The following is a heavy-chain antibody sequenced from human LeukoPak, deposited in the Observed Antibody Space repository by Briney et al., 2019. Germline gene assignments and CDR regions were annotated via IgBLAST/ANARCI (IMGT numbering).Heavy chain of an antibody. D-gene: IGHD6-13*01. CDR1: GGSISSYY. CDR2: IYYSGST. CDR3: ARAGAYSSSGVFDY. Sequence: PSETLSLTCTVSGGSISSYYWSWIRQPPGKGLEWIGYIYYSGSTNYNPSLKSRVTISVDTSKNQVSLKLSSVTAADTAVYYCARAGAYSSSGVFDYWGQGTLVTVSS. J-gene: IGHJ4*02. V-gene: IGHV4-59*01.